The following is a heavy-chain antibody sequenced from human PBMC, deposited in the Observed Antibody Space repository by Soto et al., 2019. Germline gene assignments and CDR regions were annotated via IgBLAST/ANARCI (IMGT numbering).Heavy chain of an antibody. D-gene: IGHD3-16*02. CDR2: IIPIFGTA. V-gene: IGHV1-69*01. J-gene: IGHJ4*02. Sequence: QVQLVQSGAEVKKPGSSVKVSCKASGGTFSSYAISWVRQAPGQGLEWMGGIIPIFGTANYAQKFQGRVTITADESTSTAYMELSSLRSEDTAVYYCARERGRDYVWGSYRSPFDYWGQGTLVTVSS. CDR1: GGTFSSYA. CDR3: ARERGRDYVWGSYRSPFDY.